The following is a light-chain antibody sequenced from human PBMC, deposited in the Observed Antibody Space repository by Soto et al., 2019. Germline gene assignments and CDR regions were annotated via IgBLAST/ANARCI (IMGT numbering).Light chain of an antibody. CDR2: AAS. CDR1: QTISNH. CDR3: QQSYSTLMCT. V-gene: IGKV1-39*01. Sequence: DIPMTQSPSSLSASVGDRVTITCRASQTISNHLNWYQQKPGKAPKLLIYAASTLQSGVPSRFSGSGSGTDFTLTIRSLQPEDFATYYCQQSYSTLMCTFGQGTKVEIK. J-gene: IGKJ2*02.